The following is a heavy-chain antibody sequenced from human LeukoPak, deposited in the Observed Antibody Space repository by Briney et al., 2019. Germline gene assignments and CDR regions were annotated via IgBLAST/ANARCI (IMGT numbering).Heavy chain of an antibody. Sequence: SETLSLTCTVSGGSISSYYWSWIRQPPGKGLEWIGYIYYSGSTNYNPSLKSRVTISVDTSKNQFSLKLSSVTAADTAVYYCAGAPKAVALDYWGQGTLVTVSS. J-gene: IGHJ4*02. D-gene: IGHD6-19*01. CDR1: GGSISSYY. CDR2: IYYSGST. CDR3: AGAPKAVALDY. V-gene: IGHV4-59*08.